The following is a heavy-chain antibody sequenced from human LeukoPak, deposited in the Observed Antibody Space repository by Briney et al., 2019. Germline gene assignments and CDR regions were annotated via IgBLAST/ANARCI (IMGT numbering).Heavy chain of an antibody. CDR1: GFTFSSYS. J-gene: IGHJ1*01. Sequence: PGGSLRLSCAASGFTFSSYSMNWVRQAPGKGLEWVSSISSSSSYIYYPDSVKGRFTISRDNAKNSLYLQVNSLSAEDTAVYYCARDRLLFYYGSEPTGHFQHWGQGTLVTVSS. D-gene: IGHD3-22*01. CDR3: ARDRLLFYYGSEPTGHFQH. CDR2: ISSSSSYI. V-gene: IGHV3-21*01.